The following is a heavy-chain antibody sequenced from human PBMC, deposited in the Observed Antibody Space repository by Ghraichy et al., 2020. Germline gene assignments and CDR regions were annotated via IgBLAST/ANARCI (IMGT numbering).Heavy chain of an antibody. J-gene: IGHJ4*02. CDR3: ATPRLAIFDY. V-gene: IGHV1-24*01. CDR1: GDTVCTSS. Sequence: ASVKVSCKVSGDTVCTSSIYWVRQSRVKGLEWMGGFDPEDGETIYAQKFQGRVTMTEDTSTDTAYMELSSLRSEDTAVYYCATPRLAIFDYWGQGTLVTV. CDR2: FDPEDGET.